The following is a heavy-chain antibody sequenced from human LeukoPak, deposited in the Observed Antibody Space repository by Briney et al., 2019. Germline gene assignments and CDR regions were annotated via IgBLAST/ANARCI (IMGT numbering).Heavy chain of an antibody. V-gene: IGHV3-7*05. D-gene: IGHD4-11*01. J-gene: IGHJ4*02. Sequence: GRSLRLSCAASGFTFSNYWMTWVRQAPGKGLEWVANIKEDGSEKYYVDSVKGRFTISRDNAKNSLYLQMNSLRAEDTAVYHCARVRRLAYWGQGTLVTVSS. CDR2: IKEDGSEK. CDR1: GFTFSNYW. CDR3: ARVRRLAY.